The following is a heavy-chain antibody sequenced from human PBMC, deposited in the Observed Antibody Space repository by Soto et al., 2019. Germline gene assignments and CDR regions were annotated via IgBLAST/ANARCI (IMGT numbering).Heavy chain of an antibody. Sequence: QVQLVESGGGVVQPGRSLRPSCAASGFTFSSYAMHWVRQAPGKGLEWVAVISYDGSNKYYADSVKGRFTISRDNSKNTLYLQMNSLRAEDTAVYYCARQAIEDTAMVEYWGQGTLVTVSS. J-gene: IGHJ4*02. D-gene: IGHD5-18*01. CDR2: ISYDGSNK. CDR3: ARQAIEDTAMVEY. V-gene: IGHV3-30-3*01. CDR1: GFTFSSYA.